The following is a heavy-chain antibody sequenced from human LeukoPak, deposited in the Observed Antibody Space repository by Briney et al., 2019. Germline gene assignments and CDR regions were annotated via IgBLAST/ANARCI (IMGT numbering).Heavy chain of an antibody. CDR3: ARDFRASSSLYMDV. V-gene: IGHV1-2*02. Sequence: ASVKVSCKASGYTFTGYYMHWVRQAPGQGLEWMGWINPNSGGTNYAQKFQGRVTMTRDTSISTAYMELSRLRSDDTAVYYCARDFRASSSLYMDVWGKGTTVTVSS. CDR2: INPNSGGT. CDR1: GYTFTGYY. J-gene: IGHJ6*03. D-gene: IGHD6-6*01.